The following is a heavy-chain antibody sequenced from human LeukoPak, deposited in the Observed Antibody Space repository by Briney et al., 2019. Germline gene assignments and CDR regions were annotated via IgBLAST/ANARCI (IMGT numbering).Heavy chain of an antibody. J-gene: IGHJ6*02. V-gene: IGHV3-30*18. CDR1: GFTFSIYG. Sequence: PGRSLTLSCAASGFTFSIYGMHWVRQAPGKGREWVAAISDDGGDKSYADSVKGRFTISRDNSKNTLYLEMNSLRSEDTAVYYCAKGIHIVGTTYYGIDVWGQGTTVTVSS. CDR3: AKGIHIVGTTYYGIDV. CDR2: ISDDGGDK. D-gene: IGHD1-26*01.